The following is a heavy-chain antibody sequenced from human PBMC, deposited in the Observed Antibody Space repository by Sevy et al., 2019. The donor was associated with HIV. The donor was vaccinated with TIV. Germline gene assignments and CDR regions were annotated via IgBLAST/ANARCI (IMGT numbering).Heavy chain of an antibody. CDR1: GFTFNNYA. D-gene: IGHD3-22*01. CDR3: AGGRYDSSGSYHAFDI. V-gene: IGHV3-23*01. CDR2: IFGNGDVSISFGNGDVT. Sequence: GGSLRLSCAASGFTFNNYAMNWVRQAPGKGLEWVSTIFGNGDVSISFGNGDVTYYADSVRGRFTISRDSSKNTLYLQTNSLRAEDTALYYCAGGRYDSSGSYHAFDIWGQGTMVTVSS. J-gene: IGHJ3*02.